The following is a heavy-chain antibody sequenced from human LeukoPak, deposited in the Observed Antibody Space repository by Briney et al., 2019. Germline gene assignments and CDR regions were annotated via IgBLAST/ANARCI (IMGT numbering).Heavy chain of an antibody. Sequence: SETLSLTCTVSGGSISSSSYYWGWIRQPPGKGLEWIGSIYYSGSTYYNPSLKSRVTISVDTSKNQFSLKLSSVTAADTAVYYCATTNWNDVYSVGGIVYWGQGTLVTVSS. V-gene: IGHV4-39*01. D-gene: IGHD1-1*01. J-gene: IGHJ4*02. CDR2: IYYSGST. CDR3: ATTNWNDVYSVGGIVY. CDR1: GGSISSSSYY.